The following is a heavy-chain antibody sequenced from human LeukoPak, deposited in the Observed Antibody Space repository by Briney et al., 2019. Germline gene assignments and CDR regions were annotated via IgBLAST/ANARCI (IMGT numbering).Heavy chain of an antibody. CDR2: FDPENGDT. V-gene: IGHV1-24*01. CDR3: ATLHSDDY. J-gene: IGHJ4*02. CDR1: GCTLTESS. Sequence: GASVKVSCKVSGCTLTESSMHWVRQTPGKGLEWMGGFDPENGDTIYAQKFQGRVTMTEDTSTDTAYMELNSLRSEDTAVYYCATLHSDDYWGQGSLVTVSS. D-gene: IGHD3-10*01.